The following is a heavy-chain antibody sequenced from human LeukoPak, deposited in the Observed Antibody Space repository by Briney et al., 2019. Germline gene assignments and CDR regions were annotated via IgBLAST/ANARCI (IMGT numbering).Heavy chain of an antibody. Sequence: SETLSLTCAVYGGSFSGYYWSWIRQPPGKGLEWIGEINHSGSTNYNPSLKGRVTISVDTSKNQFSLKLSSVTAADTAVYYCARWDYYGSGSSRRYYYYMDVWGKGTTVTVSS. D-gene: IGHD3-10*01. V-gene: IGHV4-34*01. CDR2: INHSGST. CDR3: ARWDYYGSGSSRRYYYYMDV. CDR1: GGSFSGYY. J-gene: IGHJ6*03.